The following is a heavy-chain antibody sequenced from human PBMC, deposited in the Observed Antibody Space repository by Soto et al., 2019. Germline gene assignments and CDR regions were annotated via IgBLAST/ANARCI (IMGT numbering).Heavy chain of an antibody. J-gene: IGHJ4*02. CDR1: GFTFSTYW. CDR3: ASRYLEDCSSASCSAPYDF. Sequence: EVQLVESGGGLVQPGGSLRLSCAASGFTFSTYWMSWVRQAPGKGLEWVANIKQDGSEKYYVDSVKGRFTISRDNTKKSLYLQMNGLRAEDTAVYYCASRYLEDCSSASCSAPYDFWGQGTLVTVSS. V-gene: IGHV3-7*05. D-gene: IGHD2-2*01. CDR2: IKQDGSEK.